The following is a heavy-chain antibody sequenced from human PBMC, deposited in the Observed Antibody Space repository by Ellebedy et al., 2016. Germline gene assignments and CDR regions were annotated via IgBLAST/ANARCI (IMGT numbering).Heavy chain of an antibody. CDR3: ACNAAAGDDAFDI. D-gene: IGHD6-13*01. V-gene: IGHV1-18*01. CDR1: GYTFSSYG. Sequence: ASVKVSXXASGYTFSSYGISWVRQAPGQGLEWMGWISAYNGNTNYAQKFQGRVTITADESTSTAYMELSSLRSEDTAVYYCACNAAAGDDAFDIWGQGTLVTVSS. CDR2: ISAYNGNT. J-gene: IGHJ3*02.